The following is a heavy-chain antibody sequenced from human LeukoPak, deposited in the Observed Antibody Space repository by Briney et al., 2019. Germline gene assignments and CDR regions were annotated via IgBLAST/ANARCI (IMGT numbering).Heavy chain of an antibody. CDR1: GFTLSSDA. CDR2: IGPSGST. Sequence: GGSLRLSCEASGFTLSSDAMSWVRQAPGRGLEWVSAIGPSGSTYYADSVQGRFAISRDNSKDTLYLQMNSLRVEDTAIYYCARSISGRSGSRGGRYYFDFWGQGAPVAVSS. J-gene: IGHJ4*02. V-gene: IGHV3-23*01. CDR3: ARSISGRSGSRGGRYYFDF. D-gene: IGHD1-26*01.